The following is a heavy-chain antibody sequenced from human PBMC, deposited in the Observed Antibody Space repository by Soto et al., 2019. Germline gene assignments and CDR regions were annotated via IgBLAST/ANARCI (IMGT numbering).Heavy chain of an antibody. V-gene: IGHV3-23*01. CDR3: AKFFVAGTRGYFDS. CDR2: ISASGDNA. J-gene: IGHJ4*02. D-gene: IGHD6-19*01. Sequence: PGGSLRLSCTASGFIFSSYAMSWVRQAPGKGLEWVSAISASGDNAYYADSVKGRFTISRDRSKSLYLQMKSLRAEDTAIYYCAKFFVAGTRGYFDSWGQGPLVTVSS. CDR1: GFIFSSYA.